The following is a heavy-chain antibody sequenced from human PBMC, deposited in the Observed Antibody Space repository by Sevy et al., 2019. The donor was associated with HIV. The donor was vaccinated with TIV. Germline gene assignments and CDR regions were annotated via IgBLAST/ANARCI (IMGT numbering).Heavy chain of an antibody. D-gene: IGHD2-8*01. J-gene: IGHJ4*02. Sequence: GGSLRLSCAASGFTFPIYSVLWVRQAPGKGLEWLTLISYDGNYKYYADSVKGRFTISRDNSNNILYLQMSSLRVEDTALYFCARVAVEYCTNDCYHRFDHWGLGTLVTVSS. CDR2: ISYDGNYK. CDR1: GFTFPIYS. CDR3: ARVAVEYCTNDCYHRFDH. V-gene: IGHV3-30*04.